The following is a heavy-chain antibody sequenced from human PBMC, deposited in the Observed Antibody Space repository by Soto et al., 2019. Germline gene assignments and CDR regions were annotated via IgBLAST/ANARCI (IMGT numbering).Heavy chain of an antibody. V-gene: IGHV4-61*01. Sequence: SETLSLTCTVSGGSVSSGSYYWSWIRQPPGKGLECVGYIYYSGSTNYNPSLKSRVTISVDTSKNQFSLKLSSVTAADTAVYYCARNYGPGYTFDYWGQGTLVTVS. CDR1: GGSVSSGSYY. CDR2: IYYSGST. D-gene: IGHD3-10*01. CDR3: ARNYGPGYTFDY. J-gene: IGHJ4*02.